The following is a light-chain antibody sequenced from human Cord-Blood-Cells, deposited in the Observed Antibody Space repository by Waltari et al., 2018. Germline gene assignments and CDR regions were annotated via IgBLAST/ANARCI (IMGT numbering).Light chain of an antibody. CDR2: SSK. CDR3: AALDASLNGYV. J-gene: IGLJ1*01. V-gene: IGLV1-44*01. CDR1: SPNIGSNT. Sequence: QSVLTQPPSASGTPGQRVTISCSGSSPNIGSNTVNWYQQLPGTDPQLLIYSSKQRPSGVPDRCSCSNSGTSSSLSISVLQSEDEADYYCAALDASLNGYVFGTGTKVTVL.